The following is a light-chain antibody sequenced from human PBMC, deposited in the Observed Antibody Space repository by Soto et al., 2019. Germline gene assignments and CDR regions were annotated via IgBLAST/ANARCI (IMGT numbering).Light chain of an antibody. Sequence: QSALTQPPSVSGAPGQRVTISCTGSSSNIGAGYDVNWYQQLPGTAPKLLIYGSSNRPSGVPDRFSGSKSGTSASLAITGLQAEDEADYYCQSYDSSLSGLFGGGTKLTVL. J-gene: IGLJ3*02. CDR1: SSNIGAGYD. CDR2: GSS. V-gene: IGLV1-40*01. CDR3: QSYDSSLSGL.